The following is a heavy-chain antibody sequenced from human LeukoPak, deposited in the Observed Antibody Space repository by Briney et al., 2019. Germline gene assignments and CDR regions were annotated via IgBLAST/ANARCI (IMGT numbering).Heavy chain of an antibody. CDR1: GGSISSYY. CDR3: AHGSYYGYFDY. J-gene: IGHJ4*02. CDR2: IYYSGST. V-gene: IGHV4-59*01. D-gene: IGHD1-26*01. Sequence: SETLSLTCTVSGGSISSYYWSWIRQPPGKGLEWIGYIYYSGSTNYNPSLKSRVTISVDTSKNQFSLKLSSVTAADTAVYYCAHGSYYGYFDYWGQGTLVTVSS.